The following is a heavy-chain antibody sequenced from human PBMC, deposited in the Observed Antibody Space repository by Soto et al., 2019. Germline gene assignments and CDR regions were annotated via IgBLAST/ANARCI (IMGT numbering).Heavy chain of an antibody. D-gene: IGHD3-3*01. J-gene: IGHJ6*02. CDR3: ARSLEEQSTIFGVVMRHTYGMGV. CDR1: GGTFSSYA. Sequence: ASVKVSCKASGGTFSSYAISWVRQAPGQGLEWMGGIIPIFGTANYAQKFQGRVTITADESTSTAYMELSSLRSEDTAVYYCARSLEEQSTIFGVVMRHTYGMGVWGQGTTVTVSS. V-gene: IGHV1-69*13. CDR2: IIPIFGTA.